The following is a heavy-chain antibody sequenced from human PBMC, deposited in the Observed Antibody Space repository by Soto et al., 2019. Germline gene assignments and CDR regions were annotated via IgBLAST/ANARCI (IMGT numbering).Heavy chain of an antibody. D-gene: IGHD1-26*01. CDR3: ARTGSFDY. CDR2: TIPIVSIT. Sequence: SVKVSCKDSGGTFSSYILSWVRQAPGQGLEWMGRTIPIVSITNYAQKFQGRITITADKSTATAYMELSSLRPEDTAVYYCARTGSFDYWGQGSLVTVSS. J-gene: IGHJ4*02. V-gene: IGHV1-69*02. CDR1: GGTFSSYI.